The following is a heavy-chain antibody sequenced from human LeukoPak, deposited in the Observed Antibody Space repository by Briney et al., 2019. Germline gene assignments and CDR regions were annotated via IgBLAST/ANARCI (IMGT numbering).Heavy chain of an antibody. CDR3: ASEQWLVPNWIDS. Sequence: PGGSLRLSCAASRLPFNTYSMHWVRQAPGRGLEWVAVISSDGSNQYYADSVKGRFTISRDNSKNTLYLQMNSLRAEDTAVYYCASEQWLVPNWIDSWGQGTLVTVSS. D-gene: IGHD6-19*01. CDR1: RLPFNTYS. V-gene: IGHV3-30*04. J-gene: IGHJ5*01. CDR2: ISSDGSNQ.